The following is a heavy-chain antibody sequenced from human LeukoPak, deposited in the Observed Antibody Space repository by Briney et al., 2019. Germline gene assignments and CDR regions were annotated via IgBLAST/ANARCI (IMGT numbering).Heavy chain of an antibody. Sequence: PSETLSLTCAVSGVAFSNYYWSWVRQSPRQGLEWIGEINHSGYTNYNPSLKSRVTMSIDTSKNQFSLLLTSVTAADAGVYYCTRAVAGHPDCGQGTLVTVSS. CDR2: INHSGYT. V-gene: IGHV4-34*01. CDR3: TRAVAGHPD. CDR1: GVAFSNYY. D-gene: IGHD6-19*01. J-gene: IGHJ4*02.